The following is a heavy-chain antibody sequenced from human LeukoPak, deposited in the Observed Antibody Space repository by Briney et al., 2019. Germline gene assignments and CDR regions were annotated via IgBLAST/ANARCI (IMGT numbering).Heavy chain of an antibody. J-gene: IGHJ5*02. CDR3: ARHIFRGTGFDP. CDR2: IYYSGST. CDR1: VGSFSAYY. V-gene: IGHV4-59*08. D-gene: IGHD1-1*01. Sequence: NSSETLSLTCAVYVGSFSAYYWSWIRQPPGKGLEWIGYIYYSGSTNYNPSLKSRVTISVDTSKNQFSLKLSSVTAADTAVYYCARHIFRGTGFDPWGQGTLVTVSS.